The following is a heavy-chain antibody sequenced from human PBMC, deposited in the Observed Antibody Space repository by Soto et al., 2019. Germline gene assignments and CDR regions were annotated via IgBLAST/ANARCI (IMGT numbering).Heavy chain of an antibody. CDR2: ISGYNGNT. J-gene: IGHJ4*02. D-gene: IGHD6-13*01. CDR3: AREVASAGGEYDY. V-gene: IGHV1-18*01. CDR1: DYTFTKYG. Sequence: QVPLVQSAAEVKNPGASVKVSCKASDYTFTKYGIGWVRQAPGQGLEWMGWISGYNGNTNYAQNLQGRVTMTTDTSTSTGYMELRGLRSDDTAVYYCAREVASAGGEYDYWGQGTLVTVSS.